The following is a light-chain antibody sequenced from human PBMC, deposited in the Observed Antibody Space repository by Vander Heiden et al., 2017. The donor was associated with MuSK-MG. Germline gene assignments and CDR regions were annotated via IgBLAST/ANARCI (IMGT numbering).Light chain of an antibody. J-gene: IGKJ5*01. CDR1: QSTGSS. Sequence: IVLTQSPHFQSVTPEEEVTIVCRCSQSTGSSLHWYQQKPDQSPKRLIKYSSQSISGVPSRFRGSGSGTDFTLTIKSLEADADTADYCHRSRSLPLTFGPGTRLEMK. CDR2: YSS. V-gene: IGKV6D-21*02. CDR3: HRSRSLPLT.